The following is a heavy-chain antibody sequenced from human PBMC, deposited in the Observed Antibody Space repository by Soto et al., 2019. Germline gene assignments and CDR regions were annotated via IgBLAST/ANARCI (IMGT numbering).Heavy chain of an antibody. Sequence: GGSLRLSCAATGFTFSTYWMHWVRQGPGKGLVWVSRISTDGSSTTYADSVKGRFTISRDNAKNTLYLQMNSLRAEDTAVYYCSRDPGPFYSSGYYADYWGQGTLVTVSS. CDR2: ISTDGSST. J-gene: IGHJ4*02. D-gene: IGHD3-22*01. CDR3: SRDPGPFYSSGYYADY. CDR1: GFTFSTYW. V-gene: IGHV3-74*01.